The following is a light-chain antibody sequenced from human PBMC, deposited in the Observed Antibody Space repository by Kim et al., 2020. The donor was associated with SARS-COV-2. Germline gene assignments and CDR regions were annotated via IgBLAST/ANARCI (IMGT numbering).Light chain of an antibody. Sequence: SSELTQDPAVSVALGQTVRLTCQGDSLRNYYATWYQQRPGQAPVLVLYGKYNRPSGIPDRFSGSASGNPASLTITGAQAEDEADYYCNSRDSSGDPVVFG. CDR2: GKY. J-gene: IGLJ2*01. CDR3: NSRDSSGDPVV. V-gene: IGLV3-19*01. CDR1: SLRNYY.